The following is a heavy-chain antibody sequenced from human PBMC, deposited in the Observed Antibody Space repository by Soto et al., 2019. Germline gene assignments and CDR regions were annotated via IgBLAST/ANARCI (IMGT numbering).Heavy chain of an antibody. CDR1: GYTFTSYY. Sequence: ASVKVSCKASGYTFTSYYMHWVRQAPGQGLEWMGIINPSGGSTSYAQKFQGRVTMTRDTSTSTVYMELSSLRSEDTAVYYCAIVLSGGSYQNAIDIWGQGTMVTVSS. V-gene: IGHV1-46*03. CDR3: AIVLSGGSYQNAIDI. CDR2: INPSGGST. D-gene: IGHD2-15*01. J-gene: IGHJ3*02.